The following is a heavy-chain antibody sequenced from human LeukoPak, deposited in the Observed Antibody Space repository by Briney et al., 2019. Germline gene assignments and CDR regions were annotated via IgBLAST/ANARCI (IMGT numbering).Heavy chain of an antibody. CDR3: ARGLAYCGGDCYRALDD. D-gene: IGHD2-21*02. Sequence: GGSLRLSCAASGFTFSSHSMNWVRQAPGKGLEWVSYISSSSSRKCYADSVKGRFTISRDNAKNSLYLQMNSLRDEDTAVYYCARGLAYCGGDCYRALDDWGQGTLVTVSS. V-gene: IGHV3-48*02. J-gene: IGHJ4*02. CDR2: ISSSSSRK. CDR1: GFTFSSHS.